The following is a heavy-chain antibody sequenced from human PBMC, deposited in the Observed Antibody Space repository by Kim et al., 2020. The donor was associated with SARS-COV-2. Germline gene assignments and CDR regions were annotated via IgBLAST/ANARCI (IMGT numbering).Heavy chain of an antibody. CDR2: IYYSGST. D-gene: IGHD4-4*01. CDR3: ARTFYRNYYYLDY. V-gene: IGHV4-61*01. CDR1: NGSVSSGSYY. J-gene: IGHJ4*02. Sequence: SETLSLTCTVSNGSVSSGSYYWSWIRQPPGKGLEWIGYIYYSGSTNYNPSLESRVTISVDTSKNQFSLKLSSVTAADTAVYYCARTFYRNYYYLDYWGQG.